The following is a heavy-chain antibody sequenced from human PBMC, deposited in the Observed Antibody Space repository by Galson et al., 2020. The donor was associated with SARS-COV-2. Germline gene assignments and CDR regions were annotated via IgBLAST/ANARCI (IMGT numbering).Heavy chain of an antibody. V-gene: IGHV3-21*01. CDR2: ISAGSSSI. D-gene: IGHD3-16*01. Sequence: GGSLRLSCAASGFPFSSYRMNWVRQAPGKGLEWVSSISAGSSSIYYADSVKGRFTISRDNAKNSLYLQMNSLRADDTAVYYCARVGGMATTPGNYYYYGLDVWGPGTTVTVSS. J-gene: IGHJ6*02. CDR1: GFPFSSYR. CDR3: ARVGGMATTPGNYYYYGLDV.